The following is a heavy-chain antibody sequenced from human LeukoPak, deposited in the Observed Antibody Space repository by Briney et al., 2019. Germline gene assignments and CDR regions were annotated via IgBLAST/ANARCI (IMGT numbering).Heavy chain of an antibody. D-gene: IGHD3-10*01. J-gene: IGHJ3*02. V-gene: IGHV4-59*12. CDR2: IFYSGST. CDR3: AKSNGYGLVDI. CDR1: GGSISTYY. Sequence: SETLSLTCTVSGGSISTYYWSWIRQPPGKGLEWIGNIFYSGSTYYSPSLKSRVTISLDTSRNQFSLKLNSVTAADTAVYYCAKSNGYGLVDIWGQGTMVTVSS.